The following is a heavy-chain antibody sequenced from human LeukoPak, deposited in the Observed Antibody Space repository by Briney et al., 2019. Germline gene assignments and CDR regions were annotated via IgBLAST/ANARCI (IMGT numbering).Heavy chain of an antibody. CDR1: GFTFSSYW. CDR2: IKQDGSEK. CDR3: ARVWVRIAAAGTLDY. J-gene: IGHJ4*02. D-gene: IGHD6-13*01. V-gene: IGHV3-7*01. Sequence: RGSLRLSCAASGFTFSSYWMSWVRQAPGKGLECVANIKQDGSEKYYVYSVKGRFTISRDNAKNSLYLQMNSLRAEDMAVYYCARVWVRIAAAGTLDYWGEGTLVTVSS.